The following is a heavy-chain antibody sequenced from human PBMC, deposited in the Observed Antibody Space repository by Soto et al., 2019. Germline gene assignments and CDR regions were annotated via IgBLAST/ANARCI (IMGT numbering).Heavy chain of an antibody. CDR3: ARETRLRWTDY. CDR2: ISSSGTTI. D-gene: IGHD4-17*01. Sequence: QGQLVESGGGLVKPGGSLRLSCAASGFTFSDYYMSWIRQVPGKGLEWLSYISSSGTTIYYADSVKGRFTISRENGKNSLYLQMNSLRAEDTAVYYFARETRLRWTDYGGQGSLVTVSS. CDR1: GFTFSDYY. J-gene: IGHJ4*02. V-gene: IGHV3-11*01.